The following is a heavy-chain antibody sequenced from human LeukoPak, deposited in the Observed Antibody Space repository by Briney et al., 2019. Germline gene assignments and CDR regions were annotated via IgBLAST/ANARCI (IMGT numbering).Heavy chain of an antibody. D-gene: IGHD3/OR15-3a*01. CDR2: ISYDGSNK. CDR1: GFTFSSYA. V-gene: IGHV3-30-3*01. Sequence: PGGSLRLSCAASGFTFSSYAMHWVRQAPGKGLEWVAVISYDGSNKYYADSVKGRFTISRDNSKNTLYLQMNSLRAEDTAVYYCARERDWGIDYWGQGTLVTVSS. J-gene: IGHJ4*02. CDR3: ARERDWGIDY.